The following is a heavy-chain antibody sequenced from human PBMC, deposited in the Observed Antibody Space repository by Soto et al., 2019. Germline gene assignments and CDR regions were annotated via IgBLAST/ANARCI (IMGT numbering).Heavy chain of an antibody. CDR3: ARGKYSGYDY. CDR1: GGSFSGYY. CDR2: INHSGST. V-gene: IGHV4-34*01. J-gene: IGHJ4*02. Sequence: SETLSLTCAVYGGSFSGYYWSWIRQPPGKGLEWIGEINHSGSTNYNPSLKSRVTISVDTSKNQFSLKLSSVTAADTAVYYCARGKYSGYDYWGQGTLVIVSS. D-gene: IGHD5-12*01.